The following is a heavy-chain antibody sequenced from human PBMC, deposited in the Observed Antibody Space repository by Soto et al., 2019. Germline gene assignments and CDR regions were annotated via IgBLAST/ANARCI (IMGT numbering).Heavy chain of an antibody. CDR2: IIPIFGTA. V-gene: IGHV1-69*13. Sequence: GASVKVSCKASGGTFSSYAISWVRQAPGQGLEWMGGIIPIFGTANYAQKFQGRVTITADESTSTAYMELSSLRSEDTAVYYCARGGAALLYYYYGMDVWGQGTTVTVSS. CDR1: GGTFSSYA. D-gene: IGHD1-26*01. J-gene: IGHJ6*02. CDR3: ARGGAALLYYYYGMDV.